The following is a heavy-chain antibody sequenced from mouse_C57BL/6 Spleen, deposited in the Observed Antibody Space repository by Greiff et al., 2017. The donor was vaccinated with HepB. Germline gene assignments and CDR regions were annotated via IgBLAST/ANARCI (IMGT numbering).Heavy chain of an antibody. CDR2: IYPRSGNT. D-gene: IGHD1-1*01. CDR1: GYTFTSYG. CDR3: ARKDYYYGSSYEWYFDV. J-gene: IGHJ1*03. V-gene: IGHV1-81*01. Sequence: QVQLQQSGAELARPGASVKLSCKASGYTFTSYGISWVKQRTGQGLEWIGEIYPRSGNTYYNEKFKGKATLTAVKSSSTAYMELRSLTSEDSAVYFCARKDYYYGSSYEWYFDVWGTGTTVTVSS.